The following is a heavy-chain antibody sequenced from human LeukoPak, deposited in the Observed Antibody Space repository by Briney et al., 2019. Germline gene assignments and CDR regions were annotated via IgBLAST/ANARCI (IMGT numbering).Heavy chain of an antibody. V-gene: IGHV1-2*02. J-gene: IGHJ5*02. D-gene: IGHD5-24*01. CDR1: GYTFTGYY. CDR2: INPNSGGT. Sequence: GASVKVSCKASGYTFTGYYMHWVRQAPGQGLEWMGWINPNSGGTNYAQKFQGRVTVTRDTSISTAYMELGRLRSDDTAVYYCAREDGDGYNSPDYNWFDPWGQGTLVTVSS. CDR3: AREDGDGYNSPDYNWFDP.